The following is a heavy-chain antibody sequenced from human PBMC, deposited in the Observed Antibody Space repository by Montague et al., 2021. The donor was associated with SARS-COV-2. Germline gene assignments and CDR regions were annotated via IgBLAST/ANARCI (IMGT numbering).Heavy chain of an antibody. CDR1: GDSVARNSAA. CDR2: SYYRSKWYN. J-gene: IGHJ4*02. D-gene: IGHD1-26*01. Sequence: CAISGDSVARNSAACNWIRQSPSSRREWLGRSYYRSKWYNDYAVSVKSRITINPDTSKNQISLQLNSVTPEDMAVYYCARTSASSDYWGQGTLVTVSS. CDR3: ARTSASSDY. V-gene: IGHV6-1*01.